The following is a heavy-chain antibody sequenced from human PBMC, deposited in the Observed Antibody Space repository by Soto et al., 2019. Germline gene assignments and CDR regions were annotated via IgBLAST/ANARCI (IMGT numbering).Heavy chain of an antibody. CDR2: IYYSGST. D-gene: IGHD3-22*01. V-gene: IGHV4-39*01. CDR1: GASITTPAFY. J-gene: IGHJ4*02. CDR3: ARHRHKYYYDSSGYSPFDY. Sequence: PSETVSLTCTVSGASITTPAFYWGWVRQPPGKGLEWIGSIYYSGSTYYNPSLKSRVTISVDTSKNQFSLKLSSVTAADTAVYYCARHRHKYYYDSSGYSPFDYWGQGTLVTVS.